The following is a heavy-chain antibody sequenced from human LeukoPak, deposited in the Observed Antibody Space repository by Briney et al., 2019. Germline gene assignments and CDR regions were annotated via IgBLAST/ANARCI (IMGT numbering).Heavy chain of an antibody. CDR3: ARSYSSRGGGDAFDI. Sequence: GASVKVSCKASGYTFTSYYMHWVRQAPGQGLEGMGIINPSGGSTSYAQKFQGRVTMTRDTSTSTVYMELSSLRSEDTAVYYCARSYSSRGGGDAFDIWGQGTMVTVSS. V-gene: IGHV1-46*01. CDR1: GYTFTSYY. D-gene: IGHD6-13*01. J-gene: IGHJ3*02. CDR2: INPSGGST.